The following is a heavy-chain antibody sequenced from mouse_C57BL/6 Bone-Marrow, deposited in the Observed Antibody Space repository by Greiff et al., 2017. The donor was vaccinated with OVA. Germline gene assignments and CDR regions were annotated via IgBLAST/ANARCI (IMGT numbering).Heavy chain of an antibody. CDR1: GYSFTGYY. CDR2: INPSTGGT. Sequence: EVQVVESGPELVKPGASVKISCKASGYSFTGYYMNWVKQSPEKSLEWIGEINPSTGGTTYNQKFKAKATLTVDKSSSTAYMQLKSLTSEDSAVYYCARPLMDYWGQGTSVTVSS. CDR3: ARPLMDY. J-gene: IGHJ4*01. V-gene: IGHV1-42*01.